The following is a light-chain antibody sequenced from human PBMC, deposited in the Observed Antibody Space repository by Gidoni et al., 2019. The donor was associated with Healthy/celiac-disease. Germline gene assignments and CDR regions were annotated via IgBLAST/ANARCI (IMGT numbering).Light chain of an antibody. CDR3: QQSWT. CDR1: QSISSW. CDR2: KAS. J-gene: IGKJ1*01. Sequence: DIQMTQSPSTLSASVGDRVTITCRASQSISSWLAWFQQKPGKAPKLLIYKASSLESGVPSRFSGRGSGTEFTLTISSLQPDDFATSSCQQSWTFGQETKVEDK. V-gene: IGKV1-5*03.